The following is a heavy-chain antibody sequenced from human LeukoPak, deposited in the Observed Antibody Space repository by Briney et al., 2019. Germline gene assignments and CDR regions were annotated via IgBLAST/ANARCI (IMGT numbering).Heavy chain of an antibody. CDR1: GFTYNYYS. CDR3: ARDREEDYYMDV. CDR2: ISSSSRYI. J-gene: IGHJ6*03. D-gene: IGHD3-10*01. V-gene: IGHV3-21*01. Sequence: PGGSLRPSCAASGFTYNYYSMNWVRQAPGKGLEWVSSISSSSRYIYYADSVKGRFTISRDNAKNSLYLQMNSLRAEDTAVYYCARDREEDYYMDVWGKGTTVTVSS.